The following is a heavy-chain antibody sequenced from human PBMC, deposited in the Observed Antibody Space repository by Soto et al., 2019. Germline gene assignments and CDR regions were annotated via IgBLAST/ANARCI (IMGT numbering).Heavy chain of an antibody. V-gene: IGHV4-30-4*01. CDR1: GGSISSGDYY. CDR2: IYYSGST. Sequence: QVQLQESGPGLVKPPQTLSLTCTVSGGSISSGDYYWSWIRQPPGKGLEWIGYIYYSGSTYYNPSLKSRVTISVDTSKNQFSLKLSSVTAADTAVYYCARFYSGGSCYPDAFDIWGQGTMVTVSS. CDR3: ARFYSGGSCYPDAFDI. D-gene: IGHD2-15*01. J-gene: IGHJ3*02.